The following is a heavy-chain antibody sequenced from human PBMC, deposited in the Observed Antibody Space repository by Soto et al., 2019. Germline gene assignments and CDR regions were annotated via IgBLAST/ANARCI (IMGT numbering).Heavy chain of an antibody. CDR3: ARVRQQQLLDP. CDR2: IYYSGST. J-gene: IGHJ5*02. Sequence: QVQLQESGPGLVKPSETLSLTCTVSGGSVSSGSYYWSWIRQPPGKVLEWIGYIYYSGSTNYNPSLKSRVTISVDTSKNQFSLKLSSVTAADTAVYYCARVRQQQLLDPWGQGTLVTVSS. V-gene: IGHV4-61*01. CDR1: GGSVSSGSYY. D-gene: IGHD6-13*01.